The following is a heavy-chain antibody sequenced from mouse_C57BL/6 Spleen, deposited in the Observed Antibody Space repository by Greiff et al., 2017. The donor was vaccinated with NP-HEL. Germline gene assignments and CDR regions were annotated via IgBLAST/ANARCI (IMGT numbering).Heavy chain of an antibody. J-gene: IGHJ2*01. CDR3: ARFQTGFDY. V-gene: IGHV1-81*01. CDR1: GYTFTSYG. D-gene: IGHD4-1*01. CDR2: IYPRSGNT. Sequence: QVQLKESGAELARPGASVKLSCKASGYTFTSYGISWVKQRTGQGLEWIGEIYPRSGNTYYNEKFKGKATLTADKSSSTAYMELRSLTSEDSAVYFCARFQTGFDYWGQGTTLTVSS.